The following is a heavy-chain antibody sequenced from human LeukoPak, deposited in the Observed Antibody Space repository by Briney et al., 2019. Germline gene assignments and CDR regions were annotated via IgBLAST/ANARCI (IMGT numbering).Heavy chain of an antibody. V-gene: IGHV3-23*01. CDR2: ISGSGGST. CDR1: GFTFSSSA. J-gene: IGHJ4*02. D-gene: IGHD3-22*01. Sequence: PGGSLRLSCAASGFTFSSSAMSWVRQAPGKGLEWVSAISGSGGSTYYADSVKGRFTISRDNSKNTLYLQMNSLRAEDTAVYYCAKDSYYDSSGYYAGDWDYWGQGTLVTVSS. CDR3: AKDSYYDSSGYYAGDWDY.